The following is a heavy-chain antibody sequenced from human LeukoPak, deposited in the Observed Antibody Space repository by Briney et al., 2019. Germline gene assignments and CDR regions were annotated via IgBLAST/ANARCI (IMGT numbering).Heavy chain of an antibody. J-gene: IGHJ3*01. CDR3: ARTTVTSLGALDF. V-gene: IGHV4-31*03. CDR1: GGSISSGTYY. D-gene: IGHD4-17*01. CDR2: IFYTGTT. Sequence: TSETLSLTCTVSGGSISSGTYYWGWIRQLPGKGLECIGYIFYTGTTYYNPSLKSRVTVSIDTSTNQFSLKLSSVTAADTAVYYCARTTVTSLGALDFWGRGTMITVSS.